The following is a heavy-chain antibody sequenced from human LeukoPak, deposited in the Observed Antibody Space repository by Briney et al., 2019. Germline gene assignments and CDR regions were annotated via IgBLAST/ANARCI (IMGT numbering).Heavy chain of an antibody. CDR1: GGSISSYY. D-gene: IGHD3-22*01. V-gene: IGHV4-59*01. CDR2: IYYSGST. Sequence: PSETLSLTCTVSGGSISSYYWSWIRQPPGKGLEWIGYIYYSGSTNYNPSLKSRVTISVDTSKNQFSLKLSSVTAADTAVYYCARVLNYYDSSGYYDDYYYYYYMDVWGKGTTVTASS. CDR3: ARVLNYYDSSGYYDDYYYYYYMDV. J-gene: IGHJ6*03.